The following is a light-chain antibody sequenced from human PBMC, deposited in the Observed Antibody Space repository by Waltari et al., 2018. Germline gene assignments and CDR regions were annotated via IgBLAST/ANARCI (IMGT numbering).Light chain of an antibody. Sequence: EIVLPQSQCTLSLSPRQTATLSCRDSQSVSSSYLAWYQQKPGQSPRLLIYGASSRATGIPDRFSGSGSGTDFTLNISRLEPEDFAVYYCQQYGSSPLTFGGGTKVEIK. V-gene: IGKV3-20*01. CDR3: QQYGSSPLT. J-gene: IGKJ4*01. CDR1: QSVSSSY. CDR2: GAS.